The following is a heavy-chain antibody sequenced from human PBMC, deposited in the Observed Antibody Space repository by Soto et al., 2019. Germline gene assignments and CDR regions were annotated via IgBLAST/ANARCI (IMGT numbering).Heavy chain of an antibody. J-gene: IGHJ6*02. D-gene: IGHD6-6*01. Sequence: SETLSLTCAVSGYSISSGYYWGWIRQPPGKGLEWIGSIYHSGSTYYNPSLKSRVTISVDTSKNQFSLKLSSVTAADTAVYYCARGPAKYGSSSGHHYYYGMDVWGQGTTVTAP. CDR1: GYSISSGYY. CDR3: ARGPAKYGSSSGHHYYYGMDV. V-gene: IGHV4-38-2*01. CDR2: IYHSGST.